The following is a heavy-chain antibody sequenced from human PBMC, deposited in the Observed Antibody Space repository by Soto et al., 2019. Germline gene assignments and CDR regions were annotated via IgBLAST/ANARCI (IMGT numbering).Heavy chain of an antibody. CDR1: GFTVSSNY. D-gene: IGHD2-15*01. CDR2: IYSNGRT. Sequence: EVRLVESGGGLIQPGGSLRLSCAASGFTVSSNYMTWVRQAPGKGLEWVSVIYSNGRTYYADSVKGRFTISRDNSENTLYLQMNSLRAEDTAVYYCARDPVAVYSAFDLWGQGTMVTVSS. CDR3: ARDPVAVYSAFDL. J-gene: IGHJ3*01. V-gene: IGHV3-53*01.